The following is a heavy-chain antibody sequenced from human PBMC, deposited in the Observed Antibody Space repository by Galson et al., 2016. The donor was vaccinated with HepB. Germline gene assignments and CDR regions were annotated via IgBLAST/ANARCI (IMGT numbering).Heavy chain of an antibody. J-gene: IGHJ4*02. V-gene: IGHV1-46*01. D-gene: IGHD2-2*01. CDR3: ASTQDCITTSCYMLGIDY. Sequence: SVKVSCKASGYTFISYYMYWVRQAPGQGLEWMAIINPSDGTTTYAQKFQDRVTLTRDTPTSTVHMELSSLRSEDTAVYYCASTQDCITTSCYMLGIDYWGRGTLVSVSS. CDR1: GYTFISYY. CDR2: INPSDGTT.